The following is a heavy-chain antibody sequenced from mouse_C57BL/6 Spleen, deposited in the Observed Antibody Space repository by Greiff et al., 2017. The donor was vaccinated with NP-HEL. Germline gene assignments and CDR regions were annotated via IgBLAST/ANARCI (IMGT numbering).Heavy chain of an antibody. Sequence: QVQLQQPGAELVKPGASVKMSCKASGYTFTSYWITWVKQRPGQGLEWIGDIYPGSGSTNYNEKFKSKATLTVDTSSSTAYMQLSSLTSEDSAVYYCARDYGNYEGAWFAYWGQGTLVTVSA. CDR3: ARDYGNYEGAWFAY. V-gene: IGHV1-55*01. D-gene: IGHD2-1*01. CDR1: GYTFTSYW. J-gene: IGHJ3*01. CDR2: IYPGSGST.